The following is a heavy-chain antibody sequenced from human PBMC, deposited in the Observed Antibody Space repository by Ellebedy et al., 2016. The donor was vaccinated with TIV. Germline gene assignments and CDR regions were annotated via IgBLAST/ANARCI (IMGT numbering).Heavy chain of an antibody. D-gene: IGHD6-13*01. CDR1: GDSFTSYW. CDR2: IYRGDSDT. V-gene: IGHV5-51*01. CDR3: ARHAHSSRWYNGFDP. J-gene: IGHJ5*02. Sequence: PGGSLRLSCKGSGDSFTSYWIGWVRQMPGKGLEWMGIIYRGDSDTRYSPSFQGHVTISVDKSISTAYLQWSSLKASDTAMYYCARHAHSSRWYNGFDPWGQGTLVTVSS.